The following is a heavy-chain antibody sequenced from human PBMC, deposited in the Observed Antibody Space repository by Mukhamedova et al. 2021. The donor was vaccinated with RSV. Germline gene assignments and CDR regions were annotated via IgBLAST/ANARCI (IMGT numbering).Heavy chain of an antibody. Sequence: FQGRVTITADKSTSTAYMELSSLRSEDTAVYYCARGGMMVAATDAFDIWGQGTMVTVSS. J-gene: IGHJ3*02. D-gene: IGHD2-15*01. V-gene: IGHV1-69*04. CDR3: ARGGMMVAATDAFDI.